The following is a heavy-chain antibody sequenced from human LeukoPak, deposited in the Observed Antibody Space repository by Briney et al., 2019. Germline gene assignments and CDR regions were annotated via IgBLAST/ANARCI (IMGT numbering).Heavy chain of an antibody. CDR3: ARDSLSLRTSAFDY. V-gene: IGHV3-21*01. CDR1: GFTFSSYS. D-gene: IGHD3-16*01. CDR2: ISSSSSYI. Sequence: GSLRLSCAASGFTFSSYSMNWVRQAPAKGLEWVSSISSSSSYIYYADSVKGRFTISRDNAKNSLYLQMNSLRAEDTAVYYCARDSLSLRTSAFDYWGQGTLVTVSS. J-gene: IGHJ4*02.